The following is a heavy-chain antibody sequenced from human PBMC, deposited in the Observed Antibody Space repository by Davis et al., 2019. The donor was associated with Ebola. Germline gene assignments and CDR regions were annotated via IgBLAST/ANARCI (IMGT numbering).Heavy chain of an antibody. CDR2: MNPNSGNT. J-gene: IGHJ4*02. D-gene: IGHD2-2*01. CDR3: ARGPESCRSFSCPYYFDS. CDR1: GYTFSNYD. Sequence: ASVKVSCKASGYTFSNYDINWVRQAPGQGLEWVGWMNPNSGNTGYAQKFQGRVTMTRNTSISTAYMELSSLRSEDTAVYYCARGPESCRSFSCPYYFDSWGQGTLVAVSS. V-gene: IGHV1-8*02.